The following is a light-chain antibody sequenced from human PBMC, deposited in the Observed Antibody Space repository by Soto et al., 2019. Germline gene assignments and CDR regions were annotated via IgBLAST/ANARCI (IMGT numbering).Light chain of an antibody. CDR2: GAY. J-gene: IGKJ4*01. CDR3: QQSSDWPLT. CDR1: QSVSNNY. V-gene: IGKV3-11*01. Sequence: EIVLTQSPSTLSVSPWERATLSLSSSQSVSNNYLAWYQQKPGQAPRLLIYGAYNRATGIQDRFSGSGSGTDFNLTISSLEPEDFAVYYCQQSSDWPLTFGGGTKVDIK.